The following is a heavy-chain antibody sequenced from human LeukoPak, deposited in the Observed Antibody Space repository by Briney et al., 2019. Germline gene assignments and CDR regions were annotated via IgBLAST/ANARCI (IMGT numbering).Heavy chain of an antibody. J-gene: IGHJ6*03. CDR2: IYTSGST. CDR3: ARATDCSSTSCSYYMDV. D-gene: IGHD2-2*01. V-gene: IGHV4-61*02. Sequence: SETLSLTCTVSGGSISSGSYYWSWTRQPAGKGLEWIGRIYTSGSTNYNPSLKSRVTISVDTSKNQFSLKLSSVTAADTAVYYCARATDCSSTSCSYYMDVWGKGTTVTVSS. CDR1: GGSISSGSYY.